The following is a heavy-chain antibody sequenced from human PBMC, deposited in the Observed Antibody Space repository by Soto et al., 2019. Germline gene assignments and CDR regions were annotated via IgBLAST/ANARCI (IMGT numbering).Heavy chain of an antibody. CDR3: AKERTASFNCRHYDAMDV. D-gene: IGHD2-2*01. CDR2: ISDDGGSE. CDR1: GFPFNTFG. V-gene: IGHV3-30*18. Sequence: SLRLSCAASGFPFNTFGMHWVRQAPGKGLEWVAVISDDGGSEYYADSVKGRFTISKDTSRNTLYLQMNSLGREDTAVYYCAKERTASFNCRHYDAMDVWGQGATVTVSS. J-gene: IGHJ6*02.